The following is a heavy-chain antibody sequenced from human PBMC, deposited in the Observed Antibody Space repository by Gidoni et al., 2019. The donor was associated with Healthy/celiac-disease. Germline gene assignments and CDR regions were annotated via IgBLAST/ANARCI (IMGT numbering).Heavy chain of an antibody. CDR3: ARPRATGYYYYMDV. V-gene: IGHV1-69*04. CDR2: IIPILGIA. CDR1: GGTFSSYA. J-gene: IGHJ6*03. Sequence: QVQLVQSGAEVKKPGPSGKVSCKASGGTFSSYAISWVRQAPGQGLEWMGRIIPILGIANYAQKFQGRVTITADKSTSTAYMELSSLRSEDTAVYYCARPRATGYYYYMDVWGKGTTVTVSS.